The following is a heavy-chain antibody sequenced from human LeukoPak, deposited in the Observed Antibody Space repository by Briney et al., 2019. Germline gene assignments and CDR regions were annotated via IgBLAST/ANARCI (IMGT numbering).Heavy chain of an antibody. D-gene: IGHD3-9*01. CDR3: ARDPMTDILTGYYYYYYGMDV. Sequence: GGSLRLSCAASGFSFDRFTMNWVRQAPGKGLEWVSSISIRNTYIHYVDSVKGRFIISRDNARNSLYLQMNSLRAEDTAVYYCARDPMTDILTGYYYYYYGMDVWGQGTTVTVSS. V-gene: IGHV3-21*01. CDR2: ISIRNTYI. CDR1: GFSFDRFT. J-gene: IGHJ6*02.